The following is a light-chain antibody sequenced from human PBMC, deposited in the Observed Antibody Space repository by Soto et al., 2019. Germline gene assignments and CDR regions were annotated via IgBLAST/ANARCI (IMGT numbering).Light chain of an antibody. CDR2: WAS. J-gene: IGKJ3*01. Sequence: DIVMTQSPDSLAVSLGERATINCKSSQSVLFSSNNNNYLAWYQQKPGQPPKLLIYWASTRESGVPDRFSGSGSGTNFTLTISSLQAEAVAVYYCQQYYSTPLTFGPGTKVDIK. CDR1: QSVLFSSNNNNY. CDR3: QQYYSTPLT. V-gene: IGKV4-1*01.